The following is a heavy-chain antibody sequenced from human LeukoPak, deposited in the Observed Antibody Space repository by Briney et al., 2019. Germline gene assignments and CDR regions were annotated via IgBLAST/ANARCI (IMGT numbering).Heavy chain of an antibody. CDR2: INTNTGNP. Sequence: GASVKVSCKASGYTFTSYAMNWVRQAPGQGLEWMGWINTNTGNPTFAQGFTGRFVFSLDTSVSTAYLQISSLKAEDTAVYYCAREVGGVIEYYFDYWGQGTLVTVSS. J-gene: IGHJ4*02. V-gene: IGHV7-4-1*02. CDR1: GYTFTSYA. D-gene: IGHD3-16*02. CDR3: AREVGGVIEYYFDY.